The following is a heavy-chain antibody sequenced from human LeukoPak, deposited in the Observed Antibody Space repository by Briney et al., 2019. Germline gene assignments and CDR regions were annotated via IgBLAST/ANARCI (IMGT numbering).Heavy chain of an antibody. D-gene: IGHD2-2*01. CDR2: ITSSGGST. V-gene: IGHV3-23*01. CDR1: GLTFSAYA. J-gene: IGHJ6*03. Sequence: GGSLRLSCVSSGLTFSAYAMSWVRQAPGRGLEWVSGITSSGGSTYYADSVKGRFTISRDNSKNTLFLQMNGLRAEDTAVYYCAKRGGCCSSASCYYYYYMDVWGKGTTVTVSS. CDR3: AKRGGCCSSASCYYYYYMDV.